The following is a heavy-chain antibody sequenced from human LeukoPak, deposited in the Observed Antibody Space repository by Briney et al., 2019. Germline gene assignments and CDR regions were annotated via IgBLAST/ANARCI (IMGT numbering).Heavy chain of an antibody. D-gene: IGHD3-22*01. CDR2: FFTSGTSGTT. CDR3: ARGKGYYYDSSGYPNVYYFDY. Sequence: SETLSLTCTVSGGSVSTYYWSWIRQPAGKGLEFIGRFFTSGTSGTTTYNPSLKSRVTISVDTSKNQFSLKLSSVTAADTAVYYCARGKGYYYDSSGYPNVYYFDYWGQGTLVTVSS. V-gene: IGHV4-4*07. J-gene: IGHJ4*02. CDR1: GGSVSTYY.